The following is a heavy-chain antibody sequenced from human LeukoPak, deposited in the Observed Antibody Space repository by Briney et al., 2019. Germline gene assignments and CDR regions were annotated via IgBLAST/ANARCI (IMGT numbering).Heavy chain of an antibody. CDR2: ISSSSSYI. CDR3: ARGIAAAGTLWWFDP. J-gene: IGHJ5*02. D-gene: IGHD6-13*01. V-gene: IGHV3-21*01. CDR1: GFTFSSYS. Sequence: GGSLRLSCAASGFTFSSYSMNWVRQAPGKGLEWVSSISSSSSYIYYADSVKGRFTISRDNAKNSLYLQMNSPRAEDTAVYYCARGIAAAGTLWWFDPWGQGTLVTVSS.